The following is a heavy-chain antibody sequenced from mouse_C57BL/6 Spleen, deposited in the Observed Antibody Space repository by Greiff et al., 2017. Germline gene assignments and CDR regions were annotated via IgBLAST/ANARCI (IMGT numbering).Heavy chain of an antibody. J-gene: IGHJ1*03. CDR3: ARCYGLGYWYFDV. D-gene: IGHD1-1*01. CDR2: ICPGSGST. V-gene: IGHV1-55*01. Sequence: QVKLQQPGAELVQPGASVKMSCKASGYTFTSYWINWVKQRPGKGLEWIGDICPGSGSTNYNEKLKSQATLTVDTSASTAYMQLSSLTSEDSAVYYCARCYGLGYWYFDVWGTGTTVTVSS. CDR1: GYTFTSYW.